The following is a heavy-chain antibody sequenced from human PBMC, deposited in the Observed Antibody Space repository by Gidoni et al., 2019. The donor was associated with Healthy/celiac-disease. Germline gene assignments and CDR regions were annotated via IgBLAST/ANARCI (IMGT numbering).Heavy chain of an antibody. V-gene: IGHV3-23*01. CDR2: ISVSGGST. CDR1: GFTFSSYD. Sequence: EVQLLESGGGLVQPGGSLRLHCAASGFTFSSYDMSWVRQAPGKGLGWVSAISVSGGSTYYADSVKGRFTSASAKSKNTLYLQMNSLRAEDTAVYYCAKGDREATITLFDYWGQGTLVTVSS. J-gene: IGHJ4*02. CDR3: AKGDREATITLFDY. D-gene: IGHD5-12*01.